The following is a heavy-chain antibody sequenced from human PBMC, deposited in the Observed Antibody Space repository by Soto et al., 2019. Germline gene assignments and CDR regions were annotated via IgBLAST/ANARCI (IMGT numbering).Heavy chain of an antibody. V-gene: IGHV3-23*01. Sequence: EVQLLESGGGLLQPGGSLNLSCVGTGFTFINKAMNGFRQPPGKGVEWVSGFSGGGDRTSEADSVKGRFTISRDNSKNTVNLQMNSLRADDTAVYYCARKVLGSTSRPDWWYFDLWGRGTLVTVSS. CDR1: GFTFINKA. J-gene: IGHJ2*01. CDR3: ARKVLGSTSRPDWWYFDL. D-gene: IGHD2-2*01. CDR2: FSGGGDRT.